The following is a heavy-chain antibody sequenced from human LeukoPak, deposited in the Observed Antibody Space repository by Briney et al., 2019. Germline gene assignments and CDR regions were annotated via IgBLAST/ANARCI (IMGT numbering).Heavy chain of an antibody. CDR3: ARGMYYDSSGATDY. J-gene: IGHJ4*02. D-gene: IGHD3-22*01. V-gene: IGHV3-53*01. Sequence: GSLRLSCAASGFTVSSNYMSWVRQAPGKGLEWVSVIYSGGSTYYADSVKGRFTISRDNSKNTLYLQMNSLRAEDTAVYYCARGMYYDSSGATDYWGQGTLVTVSS. CDR1: GFTVSSNY. CDR2: IYSGGST.